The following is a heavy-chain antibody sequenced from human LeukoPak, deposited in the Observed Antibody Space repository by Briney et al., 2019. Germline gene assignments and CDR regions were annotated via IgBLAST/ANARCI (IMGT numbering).Heavy chain of an antibody. J-gene: IGHJ4*02. CDR3: ARRGGDAIFDY. V-gene: IGHV1-69*04. D-gene: IGHD4-17*01. CDR2: IIPILGIA. CDR1: GGTFSSYA. Sequence: VASVKVSCKASGGTFSSYAISWVRQAPGQGLEWMGRIIPILGIANYAQKFQGRVTITADKSTSTAYMELSSLRSEDTAVYYCARRGGDAIFDYWGQGTLVTASS.